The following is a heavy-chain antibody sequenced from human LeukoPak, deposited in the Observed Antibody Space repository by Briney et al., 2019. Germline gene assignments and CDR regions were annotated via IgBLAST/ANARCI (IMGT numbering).Heavy chain of an antibody. CDR3: AKGSIAARPLYYFDF. D-gene: IGHD6-6*01. CDR2: IYYSGGT. CDR1: GGSISSYY. V-gene: IGHV4-59*01. Sequence: SETLSLTCTVSGGSISSYYWSWIRLPPGKGLEWIGYIYYSGGTSYNPSLKSRVTISVDTSKDQFSLKLNSVTAADTAVYYCAKGSIAARPLYYFDFWGQGTLVTVSS. J-gene: IGHJ4*02.